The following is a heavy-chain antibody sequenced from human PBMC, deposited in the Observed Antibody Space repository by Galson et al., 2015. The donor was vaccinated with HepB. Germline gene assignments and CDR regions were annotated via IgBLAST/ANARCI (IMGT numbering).Heavy chain of an antibody. Sequence: ETLSLTCTVSGYSISSGYYWGWIRQPPGKGLEWIGSIYHSGSTYYNPSLKSRVTISVDTSKNQFSLKLSSVTAADTAVYYCARVDSGYDWAFDYWGQGTLVTVSS. CDR2: IYHSGST. CDR1: GYSISSGYY. CDR3: ARVDSGYDWAFDY. D-gene: IGHD5-12*01. V-gene: IGHV4-38-2*02. J-gene: IGHJ4*02.